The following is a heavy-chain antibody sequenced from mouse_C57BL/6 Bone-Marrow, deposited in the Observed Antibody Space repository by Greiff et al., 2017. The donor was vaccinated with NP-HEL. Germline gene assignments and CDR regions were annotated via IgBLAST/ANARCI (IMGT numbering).Heavy chain of an antibody. Sequence: QVQLQQSGAGLARPGASVKLSCKASGYTFTSYGISWVKQRTGQGLEWIGEIYPRSGNTYYNEKFKGKATLTADKSSSTAYMELRSLTSEDYAVYFCAREGGYGSSSAWFAYWGQGTLVTVSA. V-gene: IGHV1-81*01. CDR2: IYPRSGNT. CDR3: AREGGYGSSSAWFAY. D-gene: IGHD1-1*01. J-gene: IGHJ3*01. CDR1: GYTFTSYG.